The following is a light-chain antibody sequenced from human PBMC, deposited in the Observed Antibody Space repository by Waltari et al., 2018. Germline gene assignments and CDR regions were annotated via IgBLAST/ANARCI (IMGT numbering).Light chain of an antibody. J-gene: IGKJ2*01. Sequence: EIVMTQSPATLSVSPGERVTLSCRASQRVRSNLAWYQQKPAQGPRLLIYDGSTRATGIPARFSGSGSGTDFTLTISSLQSEDFAIYYCHQSDDWPPYNFGQGTRLEIK. CDR3: HQSDDWPPYN. CDR1: QRVRSN. V-gene: IGKV3-15*01. CDR2: DGS.